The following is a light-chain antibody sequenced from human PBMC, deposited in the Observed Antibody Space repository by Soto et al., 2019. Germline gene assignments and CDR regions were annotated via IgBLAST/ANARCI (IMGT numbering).Light chain of an antibody. CDR3: QQLNSYPRT. Sequence: DIQLTQSPSFLSASVGDRVTITCRASQGISSYLAWYQQKPGKAPKLLIYAASTLQSGVPSRFSGSGSGTEFTLTIRSLHPEDFATYYCQQLNSYPRTFGQGTKVEIK. J-gene: IGKJ1*01. CDR1: QGISSY. V-gene: IGKV1-9*01. CDR2: AAS.